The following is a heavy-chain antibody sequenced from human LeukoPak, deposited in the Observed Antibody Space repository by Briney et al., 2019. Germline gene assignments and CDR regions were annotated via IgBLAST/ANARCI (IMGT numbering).Heavy chain of an antibody. J-gene: IGHJ4*02. CDR2: IYPGDSDT. CDR1: GYTFTNYW. CDR3: ARQSPMETTDFDY. V-gene: IGHV5-51*01. Sequence: PGESLKISCKGSGYTFTNYWIAWVRQMPGKGLEWMGIIYPGDSDTRYSSSFRGQVTISADESVNTAYLQWSGLKASDTAMYYCARQSPMETTDFDYWGQGTLVTVSS. D-gene: IGHD4-17*01.